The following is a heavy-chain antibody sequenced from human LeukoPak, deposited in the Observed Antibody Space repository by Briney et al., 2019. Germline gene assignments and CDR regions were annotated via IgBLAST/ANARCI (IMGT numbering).Heavy chain of an antibody. CDR3: SKPNCNSATCLTWNPSYFDY. Sequence: GRSLRLSCAASGFTFNSYGIHWVRRAPGKGLEWVAVISYDGSNKYYADSVKGRFTISRDNSKNTLYLQMNSLRAEDTAVYYCSKPNCNSATCLTWNPSYFDYWGQGTLVTVSS. CDR1: GFTFNSYG. V-gene: IGHV3-30*18. J-gene: IGHJ4*02. CDR2: ISYDGSNK. D-gene: IGHD2-2*01.